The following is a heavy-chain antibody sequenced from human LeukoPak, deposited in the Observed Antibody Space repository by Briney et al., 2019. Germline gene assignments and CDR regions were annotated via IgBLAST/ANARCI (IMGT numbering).Heavy chain of an antibody. CDR1: GYTFTNYY. CDR2: INPSGGST. CDR3: ARWTTTYLDY. Sequence: ASVNVSCKSSGYTFTNYYIHWVRRAPGQGLEWMRIINPSGGSTNFAQKFQGRVTMTTDTSTITVYMELSSLRPEDTTVYDCARWTTTYLDYWGQGTLVTVSS. V-gene: IGHV1-46*01. D-gene: IGHD4-11*01. J-gene: IGHJ4*02.